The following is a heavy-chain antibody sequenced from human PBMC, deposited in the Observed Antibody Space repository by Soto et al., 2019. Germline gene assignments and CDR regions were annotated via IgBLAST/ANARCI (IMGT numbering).Heavy chain of an antibody. Sequence: QITLNESGPTQVKPRQTLTLTCTFSGFSLTTSGVGVGWIRQSPGKAPEWLALIYWDDDKRYSPSLKSRLTLPKDTSKIQVVLTMADLDPADTATYYCAHRVLRTVFGLVTTTAIYFDFWGQGTPVAVSS. CDR3: AHRVLRTVFGLVTTTAIYFDF. D-gene: IGHD3-3*01. J-gene: IGHJ4*02. CDR2: IYWDDDK. CDR1: GFSLTTSGVG. V-gene: IGHV2-5*02.